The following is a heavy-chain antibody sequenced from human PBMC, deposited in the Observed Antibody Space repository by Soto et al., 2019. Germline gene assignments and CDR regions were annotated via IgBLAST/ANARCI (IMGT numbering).Heavy chain of an antibody. CDR2: VYQNGNA. CDR3: ARGRADWSLRNLDV. V-gene: IGHV4-30-2*01. CDR1: GASIASGGYC. Sequence: QLQLQESGSGLVKPSQTLSLTCTVSGASIASGGYCWSWIRQPPGKALESIGYVYQNGNAYLNPYLKTRVTMSVDKSKNLFSLKLSSVTAADTAVYFCARGRADWSLRNLDVWGRGTLVSVSS. J-gene: IGHJ2*01. D-gene: IGHD3-9*01.